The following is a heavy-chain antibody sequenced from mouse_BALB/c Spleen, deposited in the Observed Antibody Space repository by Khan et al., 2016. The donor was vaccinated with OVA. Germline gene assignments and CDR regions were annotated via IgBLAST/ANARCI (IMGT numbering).Heavy chain of an antibody. CDR2: IYPGTDNP. D-gene: IGHD3-2*02. J-gene: IGHJ2*01. CDR1: GYTFTSYW. V-gene: IGHV1-76*01. Sequence: QVQLKESGAELVRPGASVKLSCKPSGYTFTSYWIHWVKQSSGQGLEWIARIYPGTDNPYYTANLKDKATLTADKSSSTAYMQLSSLKSEDSAIYFCAREEALYNIDYWGQGTTRTVAS. CDR3: AREEALYNIDY.